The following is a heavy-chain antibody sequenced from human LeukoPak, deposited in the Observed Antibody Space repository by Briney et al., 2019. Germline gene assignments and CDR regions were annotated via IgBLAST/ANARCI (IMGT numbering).Heavy chain of an antibody. Sequence: SETLSLTCTVSGGSISSYYWSWIRQPPGKGLEWIGYIYYSGSTNCNPSLKSRVTISVDTSKNQFSLKLSSVTAADTAVYYCARVMGGSSGWYLHYYYGMDVWGQGTTVTVSS. V-gene: IGHV4-59*01. CDR3: ARVMGGSSGWYLHYYYGMDV. CDR2: IYYSGST. J-gene: IGHJ6*02. CDR1: GGSISSYY. D-gene: IGHD6-19*01.